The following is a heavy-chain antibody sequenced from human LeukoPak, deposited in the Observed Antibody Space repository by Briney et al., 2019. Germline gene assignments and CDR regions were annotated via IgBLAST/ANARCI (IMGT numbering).Heavy chain of an antibody. Sequence: GGSLRLSCAASGFTFGTYTMNWVRQAPGKGLEWVSSISISSTYRYYADSVKGRFTMSRDNAKNSLFLQMNSLRAEDTAVYYCARDQPDTALDYWGQGTLVTVSS. CDR2: ISISSTYR. CDR3: ARDQPDTALDY. CDR1: GFTFGTYT. J-gene: IGHJ4*02. D-gene: IGHD5-18*01. V-gene: IGHV3-21*01.